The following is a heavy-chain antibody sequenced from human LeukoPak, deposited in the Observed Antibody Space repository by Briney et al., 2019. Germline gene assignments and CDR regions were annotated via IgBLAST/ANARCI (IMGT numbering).Heavy chain of an antibody. V-gene: IGHV3-48*03. Sequence: GGSLRLSCAASGFTFSSYEMNWVRQAPGKGLEWVSYISSSGSTIYYADSVKGRFTISRDNAKNSLYLQMNSLRAEDTAVHYCARVPLAVVDTAMVGDYWGQGTLVTVSS. CDR3: ARVPLAVVDTAMVGDY. D-gene: IGHD5-18*01. CDR2: ISSSGSTI. J-gene: IGHJ4*02. CDR1: GFTFSSYE.